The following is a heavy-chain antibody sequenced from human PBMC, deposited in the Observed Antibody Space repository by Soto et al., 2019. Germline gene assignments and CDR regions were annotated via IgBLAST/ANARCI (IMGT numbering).Heavy chain of an antibody. CDR1: GFTFSSYG. D-gene: IGHD6-13*01. V-gene: IGHV3-30*18. CDR2: ISYDGSNK. CDR3: AKDCFKSSSWTYYYYGMDV. J-gene: IGHJ6*02. Sequence: PGGSLRLSCAASGFTFSSYGMHWVRQAPGKGLEWVAVISYDGSNKYYADSVKGRFTISRDNSKNTLYLQMNSLRAEDTAVYYCAKDCFKSSSWTYYYYGMDVWGQGTTVTVSS.